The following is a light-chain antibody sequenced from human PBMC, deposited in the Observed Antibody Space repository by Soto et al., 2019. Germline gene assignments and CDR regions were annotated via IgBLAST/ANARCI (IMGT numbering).Light chain of an antibody. V-gene: IGKV3-11*01. Sequence: EIVLTQSPATLSLSPGERATLSCRASQSVSRYLAWYQQIPGQAPRLLIFDASDRAPGIPARFSGSGSGTDFTLPIRSLEPEDFAVYYCQQRSTWPSLTFGGGTKVEIK. CDR1: QSVSRY. J-gene: IGKJ4*01. CDR2: DAS. CDR3: QQRSTWPSLT.